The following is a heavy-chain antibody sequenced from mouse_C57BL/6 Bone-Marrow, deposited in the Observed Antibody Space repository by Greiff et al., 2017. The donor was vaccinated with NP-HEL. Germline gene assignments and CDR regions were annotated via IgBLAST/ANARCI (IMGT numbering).Heavy chain of an antibody. D-gene: IGHD2-3*01. CDR2: IDPEDGET. Sequence: VQLQQPGAELVKPGASVKLSCKASGYTFTSYWMHWVKQRPGQGLEWIGRIDPEDGETKYAPKFQGKATITADTSSNTAYLQLSSLTSEDTAVYYCARDGPYYFDYWGQGTTLTVSS. J-gene: IGHJ2*01. V-gene: IGHV14-2*01. CDR1: GYTFTSYW. CDR3: ARDGPYYFDY.